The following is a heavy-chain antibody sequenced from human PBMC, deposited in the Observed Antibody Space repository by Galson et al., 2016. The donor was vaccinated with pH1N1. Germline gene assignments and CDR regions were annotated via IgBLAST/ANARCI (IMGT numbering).Heavy chain of an antibody. J-gene: IGHJ4*02. CDR2: INHSGST. Sequence: LSLTCAVYGGSFSVYSWSWIRQPPGKGLEWIGEINHSGSTNYNASLKSRVTLSVDPSKNQFSLNLNSVTAADTAVYYCVRVFLGGLFGDDSGVFDFWGQGTLVTVSS. V-gene: IGHV4-34*01. D-gene: IGHD3-16*02. CDR1: GGSFSVYS. CDR3: VRVFLGGLFGDDSGVFDF.